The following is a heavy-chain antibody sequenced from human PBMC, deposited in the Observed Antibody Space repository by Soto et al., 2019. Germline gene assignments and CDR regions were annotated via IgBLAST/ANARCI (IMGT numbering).Heavy chain of an antibody. CDR3: AKDRDFWSGYHSPFDP. CDR2: ISGSGGST. CDR1: GFTFSSYA. D-gene: IGHD3-3*01. V-gene: IGHV3-23*01. Sequence: GGSLRLSCAASGFTFSSYAMSWVRQAPGKGLEWVSAISGSGGSTYYADSVKGRFTISRDNSKNTLYLQMNSLRAEDTVVYYCAKDRDFWSGYHSPFDPWGQGTLVTVSS. J-gene: IGHJ5*02.